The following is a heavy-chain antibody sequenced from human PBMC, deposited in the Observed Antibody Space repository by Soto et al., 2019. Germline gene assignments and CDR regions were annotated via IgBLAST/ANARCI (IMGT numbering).Heavy chain of an antibody. Sequence: QVPLVQSGAEVKKPGASVKVSFKASGYNFTDYYMKWGRQAPGQGLEWMGWINPKNGVTNYAQKFQGRVTMTRDTSISTAYMDLSRLRSDDTALYYCARGALTVADWFDPCGQGTQVTVSS. CDR2: INPKNGVT. CDR1: GYNFTDYY. CDR3: ARGALTVADWFDP. V-gene: IGHV1-2*02. J-gene: IGHJ5*02. D-gene: IGHD6-19*01.